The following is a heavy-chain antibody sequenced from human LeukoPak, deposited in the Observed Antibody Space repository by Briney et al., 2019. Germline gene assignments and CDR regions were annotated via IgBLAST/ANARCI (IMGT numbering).Heavy chain of an antibody. D-gene: IGHD3-3*01. CDR2: INHSGST. CDR3: ARSNRKIFGVVISYYFDY. CDR1: GGSFSGYY. V-gene: IGHV4-34*01. J-gene: IGHJ4*02. Sequence: PSETLSLTCAVYGGSFSGYYWSWIRQPPGKGLEGIGEINHSGSTNYNPSLKSRVTISVDTSKNQFSLKLSSVTAADTAVYYCARSNRKIFGVVISYYFDYWGQGTLVTVSS.